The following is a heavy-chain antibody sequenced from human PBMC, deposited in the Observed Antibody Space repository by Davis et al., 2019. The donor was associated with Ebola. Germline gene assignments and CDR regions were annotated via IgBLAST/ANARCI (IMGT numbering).Heavy chain of an antibody. CDR1: GGSFSGYY. D-gene: IGHD2-8*01. Sequence: MPSETLSLTCAVYGGSFSGYYWSWIRQPPGKGLEWIGEINHSGSTNYSPSLKSRVTISVDTSKNQFSLKLSSVTAADTAVYYCATPGRYCTNGVCYYYYYGMDVWGQGTTVTVSS. J-gene: IGHJ6*02. CDR2: INHSGST. CDR3: ATPGRYCTNGVCYYYYYGMDV. V-gene: IGHV4-34*01.